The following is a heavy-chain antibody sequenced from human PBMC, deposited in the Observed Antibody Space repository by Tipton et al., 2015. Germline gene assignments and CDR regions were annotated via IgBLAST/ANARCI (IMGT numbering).Heavy chain of an antibody. CDR2: ISRSGDNT. J-gene: IGHJ5*02. CDR1: GFIFSSYA. Sequence: SLRLSCAASGFIFSSYAMTWVRQAPGKGLEWVSSISRSGDNTHYADSVKGRFTISRDNSKNTLYLQMNSLRADDTAVYYCAKERFGADWYLGRVYASWGQGTLATVSS. CDR3: AKERFGADWYLGRVYAS. D-gene: IGHD2/OR15-2a*01. V-gene: IGHV3-23*01.